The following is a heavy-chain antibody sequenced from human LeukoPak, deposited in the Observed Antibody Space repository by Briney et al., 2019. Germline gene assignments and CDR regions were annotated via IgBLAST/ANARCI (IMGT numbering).Heavy chain of an antibody. CDR1: GYTFTSYY. J-gene: IGHJ3*02. D-gene: IGHD4-17*01. Sequence: ASVTVSCKASGYTFTSYYMHWVRQAPGQGLEWMGIINPSGGSTSYAQKFQGRATMTRGTSTSTVYMELSSLRSEDTAVYYCARGDYGDLGTNAFDIWGQGTMVTVSS. CDR3: ARGDYGDLGTNAFDI. CDR2: INPSGGST. V-gene: IGHV1-46*01.